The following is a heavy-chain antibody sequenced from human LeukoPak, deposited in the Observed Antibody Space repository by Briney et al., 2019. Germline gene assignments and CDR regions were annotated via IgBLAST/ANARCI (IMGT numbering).Heavy chain of an antibody. CDR3: ARGIMVRGAPPFDY. V-gene: IGHV4-59*01. D-gene: IGHD3-10*01. Sequence: PSETLSLTCTVSGGSISRYYWSWIRQPPGKGLEWIGYIYYSGSTNYNPSLKSRVTISVDTSKNQFSLKLSSVTAADTAVYYCARGIMVRGAPPFDYWGQGTLVTVSS. CDR2: IYYSGST. CDR1: GGSISRYY. J-gene: IGHJ4*02.